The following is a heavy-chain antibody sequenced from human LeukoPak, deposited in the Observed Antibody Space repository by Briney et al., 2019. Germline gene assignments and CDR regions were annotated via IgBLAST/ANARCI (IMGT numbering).Heavy chain of an antibody. V-gene: IGHV3-66*01. CDR1: VFTFSSYG. CDR2: IYSGGST. CDR3: ASEDTKWLLWFGELALLGY. Sequence: GRSLRLSCAASVFTFSSYGMHCVRQAPGKGLEWVSVIYSGGSTYYADSVKGRFTISRDNSKNTLYLQMNSLRAEETAVYYCASEDTKWLLWFGELALLGYWGQGTLVTVSS. J-gene: IGHJ4*02. D-gene: IGHD3-10*01.